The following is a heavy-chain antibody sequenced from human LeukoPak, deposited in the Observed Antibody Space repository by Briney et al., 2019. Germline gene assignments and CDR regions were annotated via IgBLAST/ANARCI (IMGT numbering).Heavy chain of an antibody. CDR3: ARASGSSTHLSYDY. Sequence: ASVKVSCKASGYTFTGYYMHWMRQAPGQGLEWMGWINPNSGGTNYAQKFQGRVTMTRDTSISTAYMELGRLRSDDTAVYYCARASGSSTHLSYDYWGQGTLVTVSS. V-gene: IGHV1-2*02. D-gene: IGHD1-26*01. CDR2: INPNSGGT. J-gene: IGHJ4*02. CDR1: GYTFTGYY.